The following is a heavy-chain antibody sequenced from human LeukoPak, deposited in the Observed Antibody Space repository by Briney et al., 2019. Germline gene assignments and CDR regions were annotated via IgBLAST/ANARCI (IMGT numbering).Heavy chain of an antibody. J-gene: IGHJ4*02. D-gene: IGHD6-19*01. CDR1: GGSISSSSYY. V-gene: IGHV4-39*01. CDR3: ARTRNPLSGWLFDY. Sequence: PSETLSLTCTVSGGSISSSSYYWGWIRQPPGKGLEWIGSIYYSGSTYYNPSLKSRVTISVDTSKNQFSLKLSSVTAADTAVYYCARTRNPLSGWLFDYWGQGTLVTVSS. CDR2: IYYSGST.